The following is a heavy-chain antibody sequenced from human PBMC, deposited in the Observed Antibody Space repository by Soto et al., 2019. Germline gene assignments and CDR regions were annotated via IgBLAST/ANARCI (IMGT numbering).Heavy chain of an antibody. J-gene: IGHJ6*02. CDR2: GFVTGRA. Sequence: SETRSLPCTVSRGALRSHFWCGGRHPPGKELEWFGCGFVTGRAKYNASLKSRVSISLDTPNYQLSLKLSSVTAADTAVYYCARDGDGRMTTNPYYYNGMDVWGPGSTVT. CDR3: ARDGDGRMTTNPYYYNGMDV. CDR1: RGALRSHF. D-gene: IGHD4-4*01. V-gene: IGHV4-59*11.